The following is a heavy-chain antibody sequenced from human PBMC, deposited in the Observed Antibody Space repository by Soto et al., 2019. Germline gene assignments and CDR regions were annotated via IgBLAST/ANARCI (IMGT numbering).Heavy chain of an antibody. J-gene: IGHJ6*02. CDR1: GFTFSSYG. CDR2: ISYDGSNK. Sequence: QVQLVESGGGVVQPGRSLRLSCAASGFTFSSYGMHWVRQAPGKGLEWVAVISYDGSNKYYADSVKGRFTISRDNSKNTLYLQMNSLRAEDTALYYCAKDLLPTEYYYYGMDVWGQGTTVTVSS. V-gene: IGHV3-30*18. CDR3: AKDLLPTEYYYYGMDV.